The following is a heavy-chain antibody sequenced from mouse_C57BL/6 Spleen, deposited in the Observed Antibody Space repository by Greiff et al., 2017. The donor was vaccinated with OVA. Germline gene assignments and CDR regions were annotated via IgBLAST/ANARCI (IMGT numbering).Heavy chain of an antibody. V-gene: IGHV1-80*01. CDR1: GYAFSSYW. Sequence: VKLQQSGAELVKPGASVKISCKASGYAFSSYWMNWVKQRPGKGLEWIGQIYPGDGDTNYNGKFKGKATLTADKSSSTAYMQLSSLTSEDSAVYYCARALIDYDYDRYFDVWGTGTTVTVSS. D-gene: IGHD2-4*01. CDR3: ARALIDYDYDRYFDV. CDR2: IYPGDGDT. J-gene: IGHJ1*03.